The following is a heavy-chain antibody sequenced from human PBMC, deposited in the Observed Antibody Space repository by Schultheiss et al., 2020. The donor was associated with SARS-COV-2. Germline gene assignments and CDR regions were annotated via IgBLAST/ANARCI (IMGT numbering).Heavy chain of an antibody. CDR3: ARDNLYSSSFDAFDI. CDR1: GYTFTSYG. CDR2: ISAYNGNT. D-gene: IGHD6-13*01. Sequence: GESLKISCKASGYTFTSYGISWVRQAPGQGLEWMGWISAYNGNTNYAQKLQGRVTMTTDTSTSTAYMELRSLRSDDTAVYYCARDNLYSSSFDAFDIWGQGTMVTVSS. J-gene: IGHJ3*02. V-gene: IGHV1-18*01.